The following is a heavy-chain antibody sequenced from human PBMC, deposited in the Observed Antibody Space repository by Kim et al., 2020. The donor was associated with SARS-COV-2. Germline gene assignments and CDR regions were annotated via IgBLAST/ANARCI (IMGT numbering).Heavy chain of an antibody. V-gene: IGHV3-23*01. CDR3: AKIGDPNSRYYYYGMDV. Sequence: GGSLRLSCAASGFTFSSYAMSWVRQAPGKGLEWVPAISGSGGSTYYADSVKGRFTISRDNSKNTLYLQMNSLRAEDTAVYYCAKIGDPNSRYYYYGMDVWGQGTTVTVSS. CDR2: ISGSGGST. J-gene: IGHJ6*02. D-gene: IGHD2-15*01. CDR1: GFTFSSYA.